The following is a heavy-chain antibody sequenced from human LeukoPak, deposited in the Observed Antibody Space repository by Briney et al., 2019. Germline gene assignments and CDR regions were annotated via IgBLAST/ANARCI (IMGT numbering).Heavy chain of an antibody. D-gene: IGHD5-18*01. CDR3: ARDASMVNFDY. CDR2: ITTSTGRP. Sequence: GPSVKVSCKASGYTFTVYSINWLRQAPGQGLEWMGWITTSTGRPTYAQGFTGRFVFSLDTSVSTTYLHINSLKAEDTAVYYCARDASMVNFDYWGQGSLVTVSS. V-gene: IGHV7-4-1*02. CDR1: GYTFTVYS. J-gene: IGHJ4*02.